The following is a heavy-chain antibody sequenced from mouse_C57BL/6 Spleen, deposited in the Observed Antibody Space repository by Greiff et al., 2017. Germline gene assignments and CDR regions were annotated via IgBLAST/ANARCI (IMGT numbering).Heavy chain of an antibody. D-gene: IGHD2-4*01. Sequence: QVQLQQSGPGLVQPSQSLSITCTVSGFSLTSYGVHWVRQSPGKGLEWLGVIWRGGSTDYNAAFMSRLSITKDNSKSQVFFKMHSLQADDTAIYCCVKKKRDYGNAMDYWGQGTSVTVSS. CDR2: IWRGGST. CDR3: VKKKRDYGNAMDY. V-gene: IGHV2-5*01. J-gene: IGHJ4*01. CDR1: GFSLTSYG.